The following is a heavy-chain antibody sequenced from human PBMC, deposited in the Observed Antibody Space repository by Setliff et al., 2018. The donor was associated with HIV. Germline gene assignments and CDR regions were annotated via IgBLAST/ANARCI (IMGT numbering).Heavy chain of an antibody. V-gene: IGHV3-30*02. Sequence: GGSLRLSCAASGFTFSSYWMHWVRQAPGKGLEWVAVIWNDGSNKYYADSVKGRFTISRDNSKNTLYLQMNSLRAEDTAVYYCAKGGRVYDILTGSTWAPDAFDIWGQGTMVTVSS. CDR2: IWNDGSNK. CDR3: AKGGRVYDILTGSTWAPDAFDI. D-gene: IGHD3-9*01. CDR1: GFTFSSYW. J-gene: IGHJ3*02.